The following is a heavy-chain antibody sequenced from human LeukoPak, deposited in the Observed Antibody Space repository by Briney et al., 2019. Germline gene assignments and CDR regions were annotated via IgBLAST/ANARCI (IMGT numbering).Heavy chain of an antibody. CDR1: GFTFSSYA. D-gene: IGHD3-10*01. V-gene: IGHV3-30-3*01. CDR2: ISYDGSNK. CDR3: AKGSELWFGELPY. J-gene: IGHJ4*02. Sequence: PGRSLRLSCAASGFTFSSYAMHWVRQAPGKGLEWVAVISYDGSNKYYADSVKGRFTISRDNSKNTLYLQMNSLRAEDTAVYYGAKGSELWFGELPYWGQGTLVTVSS.